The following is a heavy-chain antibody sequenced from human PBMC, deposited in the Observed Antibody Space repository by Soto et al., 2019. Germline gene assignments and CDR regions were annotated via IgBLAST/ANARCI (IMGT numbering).Heavy chain of an antibody. CDR1: GFTFGTYG. Sequence: QVQLVESGGGVVLPGGSLRLSCVASGFTFGTYGMHWVRQAPGKGLEWVAVISYNGNNKFYADSVKGRFSISRDNSENTLYLQMTSLRAEDTAVYYCVKDSGHLVVVSAATVEKWGQGTLVTVSS. J-gene: IGHJ4*02. CDR2: ISYNGNNK. D-gene: IGHD2-21*01. CDR3: VKDSGHLVVVSAATVEK. V-gene: IGHV3-30*18.